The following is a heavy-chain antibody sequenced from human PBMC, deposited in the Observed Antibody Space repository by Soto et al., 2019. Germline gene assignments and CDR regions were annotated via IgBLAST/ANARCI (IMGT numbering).Heavy chain of an antibody. CDR1: GYTFTSYG. D-gene: IGHD3-22*01. CDR3: ARLTLAQDSSGYHIFDY. CDR2: ITTDKGKT. Sequence: ASVKVSCKTSGYTFTSYGISWVRQAPGQGLEWMGWITTDKGKTTYAQKFQGRVTMTTDTSTTTAYLEWSSLKASDSAMYYCARLTLAQDSSGYHIFDYWGLGTLVTVSS. V-gene: IGHV1-18*01. J-gene: IGHJ4*02.